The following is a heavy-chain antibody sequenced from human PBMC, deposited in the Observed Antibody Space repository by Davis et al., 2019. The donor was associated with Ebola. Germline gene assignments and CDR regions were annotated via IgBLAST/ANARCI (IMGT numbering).Heavy chain of an antibody. CDR3: AREYSGSSFLPSGMDV. J-gene: IGHJ6*02. D-gene: IGHD5-12*01. CDR1: FFSLRSNY. V-gene: IGHV3-53*01. Sequence: GESLKISCAASFFSLRSNYLTWVRQAPGTGLEWVSIIYSGGGTFYADSVRGRFTISRDNSKNKVFLQMKSLRVEDTAIYYFAREYSGSSFLPSGMDVWGQGTTVTV. CDR2: IYSGGGT.